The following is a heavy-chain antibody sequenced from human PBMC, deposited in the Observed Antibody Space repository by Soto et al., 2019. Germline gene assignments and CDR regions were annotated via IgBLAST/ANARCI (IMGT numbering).Heavy chain of an antibody. CDR2: INPSGGST. D-gene: IGHD4-17*01. CDR1: GYTFTSYA. Sequence: ASVKVSCKASGYTFTSYAMHWVRQAPGQGLEWMGIINPSGGSTSYAQKFQGRVTMTRDTSTSTVYMELSSLRSEDTAVYYCARDGLYGDYAYYYYYGMDVWGQGTTVTVSS. CDR3: ARDGLYGDYAYYYYYGMDV. J-gene: IGHJ6*02. V-gene: IGHV1-46*01.